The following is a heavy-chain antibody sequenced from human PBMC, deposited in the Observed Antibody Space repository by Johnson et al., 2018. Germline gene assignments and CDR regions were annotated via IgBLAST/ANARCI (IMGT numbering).Heavy chain of an antibody. D-gene: IGHD4/OR15-4a*01. CDR1: GFSFSSFW. CDR2: ISADGKNT. V-gene: IGHV3-74*01. CDR3: ARDLRPRANSVYRGFDI. Sequence: VQLQESGGGLVQPGKSLRLSCAASGFSFSSFWMHWVRQAPGEGLVWVSHISADGKNTNYAESVKGRFIISRDNAKKTLFLQMNNLRAEDTAVYYCARDLRPRANSVYRGFDIWGQGTMVTVSS. J-gene: IGHJ3*02.